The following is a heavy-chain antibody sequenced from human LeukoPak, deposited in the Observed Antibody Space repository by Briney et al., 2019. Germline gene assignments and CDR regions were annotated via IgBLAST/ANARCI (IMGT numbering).Heavy chain of an antibody. V-gene: IGHV4-34*01. J-gene: IGHJ5*02. CDR3: ARHPQNERDIVVVPAATS. D-gene: IGHD2-2*01. Sequence: SETLSLTCAVYGGSFSGYYWSWIRQPPGKGLEWIGEINHSGSTNYNPSLKSRVTISVDTSKNQFSLKLSSVTAADTAVYYCARHPQNERDIVVVPAATSWGQGTLVTVSS. CDR2: INHSGST. CDR1: GGSFSGYY.